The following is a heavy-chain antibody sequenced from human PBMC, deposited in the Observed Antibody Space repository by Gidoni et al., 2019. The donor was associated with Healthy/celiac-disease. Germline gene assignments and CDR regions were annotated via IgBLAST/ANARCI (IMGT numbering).Heavy chain of an antibody. D-gene: IGHD6-13*01. J-gene: IGHJ4*02. Sequence: QVQLQQWGAGLLKPSEALSLTCAVYGGSFSGYYWSWLRQPPGKGLEWIGEINNSGSTNYNPSLKSRVTISVDTSKSQFSRKLSSVTAADTAVYYFARRKRAQYSSSCLDYWDQGTLVTVSS. V-gene: IGHV4-34*01. CDR3: ARRKRAQYSSSCLDY. CDR2: INNSGST. CDR1: GGSFSGYY.